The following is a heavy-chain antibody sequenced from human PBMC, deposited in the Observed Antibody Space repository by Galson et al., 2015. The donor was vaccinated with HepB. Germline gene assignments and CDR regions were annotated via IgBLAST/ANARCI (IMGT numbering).Heavy chain of an antibody. CDR2: IWSDGSTK. CDR3: ARGSGDWYFDL. J-gene: IGHJ2*01. D-gene: IGHD1-26*01. Sequence: SLRLSCAASRFTFSTFCMHWVRQAPGKGLEWVAIIWSDGSTKYYADSVKGRFTISRDNSKNTLYLQMNSLRAEDTAVYYCARGSGDWYFDLWGRGTLVTVSS. V-gene: IGHV3-33*01. CDR1: RFTFSTFC.